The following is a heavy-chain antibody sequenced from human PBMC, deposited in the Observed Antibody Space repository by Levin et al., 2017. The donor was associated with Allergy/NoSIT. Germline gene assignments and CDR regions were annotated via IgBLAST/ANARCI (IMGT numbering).Heavy chain of an antibody. CDR3: ARGPGGVLSWSKTSDY. Sequence: SQTLSLTCAVYGGSFSGYYWTWIRQPPGKGLEWIGEINDRGDTNHNPSLKSRVTISVDTSKNQFSLDLSSVTAADTAMYYCARGPGGVLSWSKTSDYWGQGTLVTVSP. V-gene: IGHV4-34*01. CDR2: INDRGDT. D-gene: IGHD2-8*02. CDR1: GGSFSGYY. J-gene: IGHJ4*02.